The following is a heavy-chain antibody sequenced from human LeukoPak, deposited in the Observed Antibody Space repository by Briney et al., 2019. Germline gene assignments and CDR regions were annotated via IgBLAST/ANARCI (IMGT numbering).Heavy chain of an antibody. J-gene: IGHJ3*02. V-gene: IGHV1-2*02. CDR2: INPNSGGT. D-gene: IGHD3-9*01. Sequence: ASVTLACNASGYTFTGYFVHWVRQAPRQGLEWIRWINPNSGGTNYAQKFKGRVTMTRDTSISTAYMEVSRLRSDDTAVYYCARGREGYDILTGYFAVDAFDIWGQGTMVTVSS. CDR3: ARGREGYDILTGYFAVDAFDI. CDR1: GYTFTGYF.